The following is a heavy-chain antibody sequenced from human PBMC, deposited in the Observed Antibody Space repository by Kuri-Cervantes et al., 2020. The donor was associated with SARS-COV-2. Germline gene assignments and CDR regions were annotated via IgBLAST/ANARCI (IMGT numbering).Heavy chain of an antibody. Sequence: GESLKISCAASGFTFSSYAMSWVRQAPGKGLEWVSAISGSGGSTYYADSVKGRFTISRDNSKNTLYLQMNSLRAEDTAVYYCARDREWPRKDAFDIWGQGTTVTVSS. CDR3: ARDREWPRKDAFDI. V-gene: IGHV3-23*01. J-gene: IGHJ3*02. CDR1: GFTFSSYA. CDR2: ISGSGGST. D-gene: IGHD5-12*01.